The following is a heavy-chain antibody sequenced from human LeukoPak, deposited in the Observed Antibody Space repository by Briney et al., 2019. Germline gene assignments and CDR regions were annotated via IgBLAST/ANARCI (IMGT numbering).Heavy chain of an antibody. V-gene: IGHV4-31*03. CDR2: IYYSGST. J-gene: IGHJ4*02. CDR3: ARDHGGYYGSGSYCDY. D-gene: IGHD3-10*01. CDR1: GGSISSGGYY. Sequence: PSQTLSLTCTVSGGSISSGGYYWSWIRQHPGKGLEWIGYIYYSGSTYYNPSLKSRVTISVDTSKNQFSLKLSSVTAADTAVYYCARDHGGYYGSGSYCDYWGQGTLVTVSS.